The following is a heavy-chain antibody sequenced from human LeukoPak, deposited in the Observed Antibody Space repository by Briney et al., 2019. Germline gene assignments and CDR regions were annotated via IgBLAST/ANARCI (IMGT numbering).Heavy chain of an antibody. J-gene: IGHJ4*02. Sequence: SETLSLTCAVYGGSFSGYYWSWIRQPPGKGLEWIGEINHSGSTNYNPSLKSRVTISVDTSKNQFSLKLSSVTAADTAVYYCARALLWFGFDYWGQGTLVTVSS. CDR3: ARALLWFGFDY. V-gene: IGHV4-34*01. D-gene: IGHD3-10*01. CDR1: GGSFSGYY. CDR2: INHSGST.